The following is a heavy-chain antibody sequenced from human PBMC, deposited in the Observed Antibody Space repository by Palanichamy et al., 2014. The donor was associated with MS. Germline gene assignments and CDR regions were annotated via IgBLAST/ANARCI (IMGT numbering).Heavy chain of an antibody. Sequence: QVQLQQWGAGLLKPSETLSLTCAVYGGSFHGYYWSWIRQPPGKGLEWIGEINHSGSTIYKPSLKSRVTISVDTSKNQFSLNLSSVTAADTAVYYCARGRAVVTRFDYWGQGTLVTVSS. CDR1: GGSFHGYY. V-gene: IGHV4-34*01. CDR2: INHSGST. CDR3: ARGRAVVTRFDY. J-gene: IGHJ4*02. D-gene: IGHD5-18*01.